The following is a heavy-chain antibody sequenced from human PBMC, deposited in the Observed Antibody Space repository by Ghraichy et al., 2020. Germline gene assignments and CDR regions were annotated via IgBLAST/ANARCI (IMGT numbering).Heavy chain of an antibody. V-gene: IGHV3-7*01. D-gene: IGHD1-26*01. CDR2: IKQDGSEK. CDR3: ATGGSSRGYFPY. Sequence: GGSLRLSCAASGFPFSSFWMSWVRQAPGKGLEWVANIKQDGSEKNYVDSVKGRFTISRDNAKNSLYLQMNSLRVDDTAVYYCATGGSSRGYFPYWGQGALATVSS. J-gene: IGHJ4*02. CDR1: GFPFSSFW.